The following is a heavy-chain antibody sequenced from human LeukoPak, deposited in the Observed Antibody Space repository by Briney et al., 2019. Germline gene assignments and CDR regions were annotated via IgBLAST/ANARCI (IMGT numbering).Heavy chain of an antibody. D-gene: IGHD6-13*01. CDR1: GGSIRNSSFY. J-gene: IGHJ4*02. CDR2: INHSGST. V-gene: IGHV4-39*07. CDR3: ARGIAAAAHDY. Sequence: SETLSLTCAVSGGSIRNSSFYWGWIRQPPGKGLEWIGEINHSGSTNYNPSLKSRVTISVDTSKNQFSLKLSSVTAADTAVYYCARGIAAAAHDYWGQGTLVTVSS.